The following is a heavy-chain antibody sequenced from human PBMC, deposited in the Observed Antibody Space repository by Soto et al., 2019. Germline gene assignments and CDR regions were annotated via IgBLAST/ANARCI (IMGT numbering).Heavy chain of an antibody. V-gene: IGHV3-23*01. D-gene: IGHD3-22*01. CDR1: GFTFSSYA. Sequence: PGGSLRLSCAASGFTFSSYAMSWVRQAPGKGLEWVSAISGSGGSTYYADSVKGRFTISRDNSKNTLYLQMNSLRAEDTAVYYCAKDRSGYSSQYYYGMDVWGQGTTVTVSS. J-gene: IGHJ6*02. CDR2: ISGSGGST. CDR3: AKDRSGYSSQYYYGMDV.